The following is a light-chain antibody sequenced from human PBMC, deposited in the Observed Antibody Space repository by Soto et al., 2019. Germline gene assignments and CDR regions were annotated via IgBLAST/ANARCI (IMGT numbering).Light chain of an antibody. Sequence: QSVLTQPPSASGAPGQRVTISCSGSASNIGRDPENWYQQVPGTAPKLLIYDNNHRPSAGPDRLSGSTYGTSASLVTSGLQSEDEAEYFCAGWDASRNGFVFGTGTKVTVL. J-gene: IGLJ1*01. CDR1: ASNIGRDP. V-gene: IGLV1-44*01. CDR2: DNN. CDR3: AGWDASRNGFV.